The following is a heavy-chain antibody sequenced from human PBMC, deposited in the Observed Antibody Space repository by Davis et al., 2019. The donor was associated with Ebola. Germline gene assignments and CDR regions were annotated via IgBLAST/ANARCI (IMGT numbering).Heavy chain of an antibody. CDR1: GGSISGSS. Sequence: SETLSLTCTVSGGSISGSSWGWVRQPPGKRLEWIGNIYFNGNTYYNPSLRSRVLISVDTSRNQFSLKLNSVTAADTAVYYCARANEWLPGYFDSWGQGTLVTVSS. CDR3: ARANEWLPGYFDS. V-gene: IGHV4-59*12. D-gene: IGHD6-19*01. CDR2: IYFNGNT. J-gene: IGHJ4*02.